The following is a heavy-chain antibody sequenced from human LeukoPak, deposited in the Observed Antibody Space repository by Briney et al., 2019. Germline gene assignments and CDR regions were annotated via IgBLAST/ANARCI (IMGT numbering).Heavy chain of an antibody. D-gene: IGHD2-15*01. CDR3: ARDRYCSGGSCYRGHNDAFDI. V-gene: IGHV4-30-2*01. CDR1: GGSISSGGYY. J-gene: IGHJ3*02. Sequence: SQTLSLTCTVSGGSISSGGYYWSWIRQPPGKGLEWIGYVYHSGSTYYNPSLKSRVTISVDRSKNQFSLKLSSVTAADTAVYYCARDRYCSGGSCYRGHNDAFDIWGQGTMVTVSS. CDR2: VYHSGST.